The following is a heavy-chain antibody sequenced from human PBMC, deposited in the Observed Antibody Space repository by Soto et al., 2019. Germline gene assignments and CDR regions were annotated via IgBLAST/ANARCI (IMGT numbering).Heavy chain of an antibody. J-gene: IGHJ6*02. CDR1: GFTFSSYA. D-gene: IGHD6-13*01. CDR3: AKDSSPYYYYYYGMDV. Sequence: GGSLRLSCAASGFTFSSYAMHWVRQAPGKGLEWVAVISYDGDKYYVDSVKGRFTISRDNPTNTVYLQMNSLRAEDTAVYYCAKDSSPYYYYYYGMDVWGQGTTVTVSS. V-gene: IGHV3-30-3*01. CDR2: ISYDGDK.